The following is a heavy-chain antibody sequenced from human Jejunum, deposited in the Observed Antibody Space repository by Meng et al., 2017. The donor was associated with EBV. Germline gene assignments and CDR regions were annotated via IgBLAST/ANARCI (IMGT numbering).Heavy chain of an antibody. Sequence: HLQLQGYGSGLVKPSQPLSLTCTVSGDSISGGGFSWNWIRQSPGKGLEWIGFIYHTGGTYSNPSLRRRVTISVDTSKNQFSLNLTSVTAADTAVYYCARARGGHTSGGYFESWGQGTLVTVSS. V-gene: IGHV4-30-2*06. D-gene: IGHD2-15*01. CDR1: GDSISGGGFS. CDR2: IYHTGGT. J-gene: IGHJ4*02. CDR3: ARARGGHTSGGYFES.